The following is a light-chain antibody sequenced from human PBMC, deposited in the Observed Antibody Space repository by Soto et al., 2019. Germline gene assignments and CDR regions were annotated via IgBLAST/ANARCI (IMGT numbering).Light chain of an antibody. J-gene: IGLJ2*01. V-gene: IGLV2-14*01. CDR3: SSYTTTSTVL. Sequence: QSALTQPASVSGSPGQSITISCTGTSSDVGSYNYVSWYQQHPGKAPKLMIYEVNNRPSGVSNRISGSKSGNTASLTISGLHAEDEAHYYCSSYTTTSTVLFGGGTQLTVL. CDR2: EVN. CDR1: SSDVGSYNY.